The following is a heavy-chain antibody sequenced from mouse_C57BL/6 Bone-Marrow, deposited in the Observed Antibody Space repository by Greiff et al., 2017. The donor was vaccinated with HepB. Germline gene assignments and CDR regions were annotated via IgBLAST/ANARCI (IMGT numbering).Heavy chain of an antibody. V-gene: IGHV1-69*01. Sequence: QVQLQQPGAELVMPGASVKLSCKASGYTFTSYWMHWVKQRPGQGLEWIGEIDPSDSYTNYNQKFKGKSTLTVDKSSSTAYMQLSSLTSEDSAVYYCARWGQLRHYFDDWGQGTTLTVSS. CDR3: ARWGQLRHYFDD. J-gene: IGHJ2*01. CDR1: GYTFTSYW. CDR2: IDPSDSYT. D-gene: IGHD3-2*02.